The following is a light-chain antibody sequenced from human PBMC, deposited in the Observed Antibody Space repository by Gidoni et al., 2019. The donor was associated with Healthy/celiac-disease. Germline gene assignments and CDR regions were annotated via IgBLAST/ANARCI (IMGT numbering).Light chain of an antibody. CDR3: QQYYSTLT. CDR2: WAS. CDR1: QSVLYSSNNKNY. V-gene: IGKV4-1*01. Sequence: IVMTHLQDSPLVSLGERATINCKSSQSVLYSSNNKNYLAWYHQKPGQPPKLLIYWASTRESGVPDRFSGSGSGTDFTLTISILQAEYVAVYYCQQYYSTLTFGPGTKVDIK. J-gene: IGKJ3*01.